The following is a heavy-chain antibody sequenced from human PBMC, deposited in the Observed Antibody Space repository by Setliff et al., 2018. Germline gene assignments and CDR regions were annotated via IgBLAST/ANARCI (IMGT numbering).Heavy chain of an antibody. J-gene: IGHJ4*02. D-gene: IGHD5-18*01. V-gene: IGHV4-39*01. CDR1: GGSISSSSYY. Sequence: SETLSLTCTVSGGSISSSSYYWGWTRQPPGKGLEWIGSIYYSGSTYYNPSLKSRVTISVDTSKNQFSLKLSSVTAADTAVYYCARQGEIQLVLDYWGQGTLVTVSS. CDR2: IYYSGST. CDR3: ARQGEIQLVLDY.